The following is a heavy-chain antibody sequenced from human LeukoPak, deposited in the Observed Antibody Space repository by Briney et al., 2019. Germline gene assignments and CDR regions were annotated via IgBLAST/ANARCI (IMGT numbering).Heavy chain of an antibody. CDR2: IYYSGIT. D-gene: IGHD3-22*01. CDR1: GGSISSSSYY. J-gene: IGHJ3*02. V-gene: IGHV4-39*01. CDR3: ARHDAATTGRSGYYYLALHDAFDI. Sequence: KPSETLSLTCTVSGGSISSSSYYWGWIRQPPGKGLEWIGRIYYSGITYYNPSLKSRVTISVDTSKNQFSLKLSSVTAADTAVYYCARHDAATTGRSGYYYLALHDAFDIWGQGTMVTVSS.